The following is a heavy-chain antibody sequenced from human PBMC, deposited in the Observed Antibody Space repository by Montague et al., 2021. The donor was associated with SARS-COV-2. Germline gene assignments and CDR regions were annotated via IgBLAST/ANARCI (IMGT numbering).Heavy chain of an antibody. CDR2: IYDSGST. CDR3: ARENTVTTFGGPYYIDS. D-gene: IGHD3-10*02. V-gene: IGHV4-59*02. CDR1: GSSVRSYF. J-gene: IGHJ4*02. Sequence: SETLSLTCIVSGSSVRSYFWSWIRQPPGTGLEWIGNIYDSGSTNSNPSLTRRVTISVGTSKNQFSLKLSAVTAADTAVYYCARENTVTTFGGPYYIDSWGQGTLVTVSA.